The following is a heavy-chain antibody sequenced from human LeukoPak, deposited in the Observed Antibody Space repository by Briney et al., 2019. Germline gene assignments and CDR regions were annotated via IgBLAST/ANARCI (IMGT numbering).Heavy chain of an antibody. CDR3: ARVGGRYSPLGY. Sequence: GSLRLSCAGSGFTFTSHWTSWVRQAPGEGLEWVANIKQDGSEKYYVDSVKGRFTISRDNDKYSLFLQMTSLRGEDTAVYYCARVGGRYSPLGYWGQGTLVTVSS. J-gene: IGHJ4*02. CDR2: IKQDGSEK. V-gene: IGHV3-7*01. CDR1: GFTFTSHW. D-gene: IGHD3-16*02.